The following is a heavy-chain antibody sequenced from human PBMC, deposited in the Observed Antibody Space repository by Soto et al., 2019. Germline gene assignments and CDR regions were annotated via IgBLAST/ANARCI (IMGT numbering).Heavy chain of an antibody. J-gene: IGHJ4*02. CDR2: IYYSGST. V-gene: IGHV4-30-4*01. CDR1: GGSISSGDYY. Sequence: SETLSLTCTVSGGSISSGDYYWSWIRQPPGKGLEWIGYIYYSGSTYYNPSLKSRVTISVDTSKNQFSLKLSSVTAADTAVYYCASSPYYDFWSGYLYFDYWGQGTLVTVSS. CDR3: ASSPYYDFWSGYLYFDY. D-gene: IGHD3-3*01.